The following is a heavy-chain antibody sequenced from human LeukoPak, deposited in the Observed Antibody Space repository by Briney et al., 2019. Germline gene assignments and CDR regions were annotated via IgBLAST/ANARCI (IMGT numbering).Heavy chain of an antibody. CDR1: GGSISSGGYY. J-gene: IGHJ5*02. D-gene: IGHD3-10*01. CDR2: INTSGST. CDR3: ARILNYYGSGSPYWFDP. Sequence: PSQTLSLTCTVSGGSISSGGYYWSWIRQHPGKGLEWIGRINTSGSTNYNPSLKSRVTISVDTSKNQFSLKLSSVTAADTAAYYCARILNYYGSGSPYWFDPWGQGTLVTVSS. V-gene: IGHV4-61*02.